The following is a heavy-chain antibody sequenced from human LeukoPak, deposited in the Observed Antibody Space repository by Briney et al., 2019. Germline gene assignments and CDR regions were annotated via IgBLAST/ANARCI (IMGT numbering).Heavy chain of an antibody. CDR1: GASISSSSYY. CDR3: ASGYSSGWYYFDY. D-gene: IGHD6-19*01. CDR2: IYYSGST. V-gene: IGHV4-39*07. Sequence: SETLSLTCTSGASISSSSYYWGWIRQPPGKGLEWIGTIYYSGSTYYNPSLKSRVTISVDTSKNQFSLKLSSVTAADTAVYYCASGYSSGWYYFDYWGQGTLVTVSS. J-gene: IGHJ4*02.